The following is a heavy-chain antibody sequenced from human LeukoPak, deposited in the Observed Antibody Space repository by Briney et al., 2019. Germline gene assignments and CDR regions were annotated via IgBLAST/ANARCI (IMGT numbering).Heavy chain of an antibody. CDR2: INHSGST. V-gene: IGHV4-34*01. J-gene: IGHJ4*02. D-gene: IGHD1-26*01. Sequence: PSETLSLTCAVYGGSFSGYYWSWIRQPPGKGLEWIGEINHSGSTNYNPSLKSRVTISVDTSKNQFSLNLSSVTAADTAVYYCARGVFDGSYFACWGQGTLVTVSS. CDR1: GGSFSGYY. CDR3: ARGVFDGSYFAC.